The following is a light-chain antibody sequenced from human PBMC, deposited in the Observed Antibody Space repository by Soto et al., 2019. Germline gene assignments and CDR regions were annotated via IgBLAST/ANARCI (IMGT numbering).Light chain of an antibody. CDR3: AAWDDSLSGVV. CDR2: SSN. J-gene: IGLJ2*01. Sequence: QAVVTQPPSASGTPGQRVTISCSGRSSNIGSNYVYWYRQFPGTAPKLLIYSSNQRPSGVPDRFSGSKSGTSASLAISGLRSEDEADYYCAAWDDSLSGVVFGGGTQLTVL. V-gene: IGLV1-47*02. CDR1: SSNIGSNY.